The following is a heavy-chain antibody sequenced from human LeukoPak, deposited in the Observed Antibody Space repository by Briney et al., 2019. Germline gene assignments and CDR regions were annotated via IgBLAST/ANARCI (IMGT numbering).Heavy chain of an antibody. J-gene: IGHJ4*02. CDR3: AKVGWPGKDSSGYPYYFDY. D-gene: IGHD3-22*01. CDR1: GFTFSDYY. Sequence: GGSLRLSCAASGFTFSDYYMSWVRQAPGKGLEWASAISGSGGSTYYADSVKGRFTISRDNSKNTLYLQMNSLRAEDTAVYYCAKVGWPGKDSSGYPYYFDYWGQGTLVTVSS. CDR2: ISGSGGST. V-gene: IGHV3-23*01.